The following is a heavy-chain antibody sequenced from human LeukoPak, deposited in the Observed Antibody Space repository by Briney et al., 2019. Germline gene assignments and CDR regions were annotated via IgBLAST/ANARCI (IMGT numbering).Heavy chain of an antibody. CDR1: GFTFSSHA. CDR2: ISGSGGST. D-gene: IGHD3-22*01. J-gene: IGHJ4*02. V-gene: IGHV3-23*01. CDR3: AKAWYYYNGSGYYYSDY. Sequence: PGGSLRLSCAASGFTFSSHAMSWVRQAPGKGLEGVSAISGSGGSTYYADSVKGRLTISRDNSKNPLYLQMNSLRAEDTAVYYCAKAWYYYNGSGYYYSDYWGQGTLVTVSS.